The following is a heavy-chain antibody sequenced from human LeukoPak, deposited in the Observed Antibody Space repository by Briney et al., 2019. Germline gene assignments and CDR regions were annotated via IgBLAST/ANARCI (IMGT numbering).Heavy chain of an antibody. J-gene: IGHJ4*02. Sequence: GGSLRLSCAPSGFTFSDYYMSWIRQAPGKGLEWVSYISSSGSTIYYADSVKGRFTISRDNIRNSVYLQMTSLRAEDTAVYYCARDLSYYGSGSYPDYWGQGTPVTVSS. CDR1: GFTFSDYY. CDR2: ISSSGSTI. CDR3: ARDLSYYGSGSYPDY. V-gene: IGHV3-11*01. D-gene: IGHD3-10*01.